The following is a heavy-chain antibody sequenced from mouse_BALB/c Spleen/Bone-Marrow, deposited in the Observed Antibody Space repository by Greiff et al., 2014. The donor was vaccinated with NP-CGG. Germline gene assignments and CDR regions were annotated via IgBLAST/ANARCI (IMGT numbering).Heavy chain of an antibody. Sequence: DVKLQESGGGLVQPGGSLKLSCAASGFDFSRYWMSWVRQAPGKGLEWIGEINPDSSTINYTPSLKDKFIIPRDNAKNTLYLQMSKVRSEDTALYYCARQGYYGKGDYWGQGTTLTVSS. CDR2: INPDSSTI. D-gene: IGHD2-1*01. CDR1: GFDFSRYW. CDR3: ARQGYYGKGDY. J-gene: IGHJ2*01. V-gene: IGHV4-1*02.